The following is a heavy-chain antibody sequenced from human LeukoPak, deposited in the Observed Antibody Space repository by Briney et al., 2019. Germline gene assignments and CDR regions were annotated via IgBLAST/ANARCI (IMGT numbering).Heavy chain of an antibody. CDR1: GYTFTSYD. Sequence: ASVKVSCKASGYTFTSYDINWVRQATGQGLEWMGWINPNSGGTNYAQKFQGRVTMTRDTSISTAYMELSRLRSDDTAVYYCARGSRGVYTHYYYMDVWGKGTTVTVSS. D-gene: IGHD3-10*01. CDR3: ARGSRGVYTHYYYMDV. V-gene: IGHV1-2*02. J-gene: IGHJ6*03. CDR2: INPNSGGT.